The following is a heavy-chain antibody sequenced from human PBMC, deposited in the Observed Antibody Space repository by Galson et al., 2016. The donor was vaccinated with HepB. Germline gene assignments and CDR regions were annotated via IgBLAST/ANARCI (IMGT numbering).Heavy chain of an antibody. CDR1: GFSVRSNY. CDR3: ARDDSSGYYLS. Sequence: SLRLSCAVSGFSVRSNYMTWVRQAPGKGLEWVSVIHSSETNAYYADSVKGRFFISRDNSKNTLYLQMNSLRAEDTAIYYCARDDSSGYYLSWGQGTLVTVSS. V-gene: IGHV3-66*03. D-gene: IGHD3-22*01. CDR2: IHSSETNA. J-gene: IGHJ5*02.